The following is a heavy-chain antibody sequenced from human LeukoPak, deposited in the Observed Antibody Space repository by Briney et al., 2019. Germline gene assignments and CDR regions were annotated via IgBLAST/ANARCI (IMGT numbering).Heavy chain of an antibody. CDR2: INPDSGAT. J-gene: IGHJ4*02. Sequence: ASVKVSCKASGYTFTDYYVNWVRQAPGQGLEWMGWINPDSGATNYEQKFQDRVTMTRDTSISTAYMELSSLTSDDTAVYYCAAPPPGDYWGQGTLVTVSS. CDR1: GYTFTDYY. CDR3: AAPPPGDY. D-gene: IGHD7-27*01. V-gene: IGHV1-2*02.